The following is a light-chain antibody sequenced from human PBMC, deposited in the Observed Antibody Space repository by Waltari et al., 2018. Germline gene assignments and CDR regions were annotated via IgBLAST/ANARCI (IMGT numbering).Light chain of an antibody. Sequence: EIVMTQSPDTLSASPGERVTLSCRASQSVVNDLAWYQQRPGQAPRLLLYGVSRRATGVAARLSGSGCGTEFSLTISSLQSEDFAVYYCLQYNNWPPWTFGQGTKVEIK. CDR2: GVS. V-gene: IGKV3-15*01. CDR1: QSVVND. J-gene: IGKJ1*01. CDR3: LQYNNWPPWT.